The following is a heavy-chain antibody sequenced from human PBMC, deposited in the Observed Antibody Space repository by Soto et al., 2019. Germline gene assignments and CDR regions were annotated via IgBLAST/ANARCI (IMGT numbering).Heavy chain of an antibody. Sequence: GESLKISCKGCGYSFTSYWIGWVRQMPGKGLEWMGVIYPGDSDTRYSPSFQGQVTISADKSISTAYLQWSSLKASDTAMYYCATRYCSSTSCYGYLDYWGQGTLVTVSS. CDR3: ATRYCSSTSCYGYLDY. J-gene: IGHJ4*02. D-gene: IGHD2-2*01. CDR1: GYSFTSYW. CDR2: IYPGDSDT. V-gene: IGHV5-51*01.